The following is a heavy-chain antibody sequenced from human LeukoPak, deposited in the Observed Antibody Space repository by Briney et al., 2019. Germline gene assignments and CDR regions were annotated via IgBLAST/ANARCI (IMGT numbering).Heavy chain of an antibody. CDR2: ITSSSTSM. Sequence: GGSLRLSCAASGFTFTTYSMNWVRQAPGKGLEWVSSITSSSTSMYYADSVKGRFTISRDSSKNTLYLQMNRLRAEDAAVYYCAKAPVTTCSGAYCYPFDYWGQGTLVTVSS. D-gene: IGHD2-21*01. CDR1: GFTFTTYS. J-gene: IGHJ4*02. CDR3: AKAPVTTCSGAYCYPFDY. V-gene: IGHV3-21*04.